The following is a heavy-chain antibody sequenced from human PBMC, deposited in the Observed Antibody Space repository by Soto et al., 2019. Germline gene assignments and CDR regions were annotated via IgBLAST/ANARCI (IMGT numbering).Heavy chain of an antibody. J-gene: IGHJ6*02. D-gene: IGHD3-10*01. Sequence: QVQLVASGGGLVKPGGSLRLSCAASGLTFSDCYMNWIRQAPGKGLEWVSYISSSGSSINYAGSVKGRFTISRDNAKNSLYLQMNSLRAEDTAMYYCARVRFGEWGYAMDVWGQGTTVIVSS. CDR3: ARVRFGEWGYAMDV. V-gene: IGHV3-11*01. CDR1: GLTFSDCY. CDR2: ISSSGSSI.